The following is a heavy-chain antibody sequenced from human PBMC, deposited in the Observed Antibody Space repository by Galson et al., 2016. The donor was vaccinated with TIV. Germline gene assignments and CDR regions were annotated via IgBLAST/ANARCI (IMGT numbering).Heavy chain of an antibody. J-gene: IGHJ5*02. D-gene: IGHD4-23*01. V-gene: IGHV3-23*01. Sequence: LRLSCAVSGFTFGSFAMTWVRQAPGKGLEWVASISAGGITYYADSVKGRFTISRDNSKNTLYVQMNSLRAEDTAVYYCAKDNFGGNFSGWLDPWGQGTLVTVSS. CDR2: ISAGGIT. CDR3: AKDNFGGNFSGWLDP. CDR1: GFTFGSFA.